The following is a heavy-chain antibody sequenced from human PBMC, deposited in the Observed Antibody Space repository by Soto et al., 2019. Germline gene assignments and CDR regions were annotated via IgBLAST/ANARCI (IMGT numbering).Heavy chain of an antibody. CDR3: ARGGTGDLDY. D-gene: IGHD3-16*01. V-gene: IGHV4-4*02. CDR2: IYHSGST. J-gene: IGHJ4*02. CDR1: GGSISSTNW. Sequence: SETLSLTCAVSGGSISSTNWWSWVRQPPGKGLEWIGEIYHSGSTNYKPSLKSRVTISVDTSKNQFSLKLNSVTAADTAVYYCARGGTGDLDYWGRGILVTVSS.